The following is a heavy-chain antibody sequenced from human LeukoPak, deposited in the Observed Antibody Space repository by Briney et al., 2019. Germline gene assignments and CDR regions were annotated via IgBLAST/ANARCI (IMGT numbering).Heavy chain of an antibody. CDR1: GFSFSSCD. D-gene: IGHD1-26*01. CDR3: VRAHVGAGLAFDI. Sequence: GGSLRLSCAASGFSFSSCDMHWVRQAAGKGLEWVSAISIAGDTYYPDSVKGRFTISRENAKNSFYLQMNSLTAGDTAVYYCVRAHVGAGLAFDIWGQGTMVTVSS. V-gene: IGHV3-13*01. J-gene: IGHJ3*02. CDR2: ISIAGDT.